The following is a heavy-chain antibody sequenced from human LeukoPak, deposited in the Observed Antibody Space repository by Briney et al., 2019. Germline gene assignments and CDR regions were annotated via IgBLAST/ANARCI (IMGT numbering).Heavy chain of an antibody. CDR3: ARGGEMATISYNWFDP. CDR2: INPNSGGT. J-gene: IGHJ5*02. D-gene: IGHD5-24*01. Sequence: ASAKVSCKASGYTFTGYYMHWVRQAPGQGLEWMGWINPNSGGTNYAQKFQGRVTMTRDTSISTAYMELSRLRSDDTAVYYCARGGEMATISYNWFDPWGQGTLVTVSS. CDR1: GYTFTGYY. V-gene: IGHV1-2*02.